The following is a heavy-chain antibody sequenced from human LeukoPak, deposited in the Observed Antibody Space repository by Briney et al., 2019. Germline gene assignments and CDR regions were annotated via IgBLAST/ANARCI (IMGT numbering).Heavy chain of an antibody. Sequence: GGSLRLSCAASSFTFSYVYMTWIRQAPGKGLEWVSYISGDGANIFYADSVKGRFTVSRYNAKNSLYLQMNSVRSVNAADTYLARAGGQCYSSAQCWFDPWGQGTLVTVSS. J-gene: IGHJ5*02. CDR1: SFTFSYVY. D-gene: IGHD2-21*01. CDR3: ARAGGQCYSSAQCWFDP. V-gene: IGHV3-11*01. CDR2: ISGDGANI.